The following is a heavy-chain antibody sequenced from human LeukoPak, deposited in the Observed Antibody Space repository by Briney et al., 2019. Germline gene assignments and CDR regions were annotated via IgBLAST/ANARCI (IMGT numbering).Heavy chain of an antibody. D-gene: IGHD2-2*01. CDR3: ARAGDIVVVPAAPFDY. V-gene: IGHV3-21*01. CDR1: GFTFSSYS. CDR2: ISSSSSYI. J-gene: IGHJ4*02. Sequence: GGSLRLSCAASGFTFSSYSMNWVRQAPGKGLEWVSSISSSSSYIYYADSVKGLFTISRDNAKNSLYLQMNSLRAEDTAVYYCARAGDIVVVPAAPFDYWGQGTLVTVSS.